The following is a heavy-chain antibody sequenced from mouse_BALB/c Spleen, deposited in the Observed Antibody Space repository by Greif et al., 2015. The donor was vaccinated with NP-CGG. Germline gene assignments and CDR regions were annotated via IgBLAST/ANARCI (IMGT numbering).Heavy chain of an antibody. J-gene: IGHJ4*01. CDR1: GYTFTSYW. CDR3: ARSDLLLRYSYAMDY. D-gene: IGHD1-1*01. Sequence: VQLQHSGAELARPGASVKLSCKASGYTFTSYWMQWVKQRPGQGLEWIGAIYPGDGDTRYTQKFKGKATLTADKSSSTAYMQLSSLASEDSAVYYCARSDLLLRYSYAMDYWGQGTSVTVSS. V-gene: IGHV1-87*01. CDR2: IYPGDGDT.